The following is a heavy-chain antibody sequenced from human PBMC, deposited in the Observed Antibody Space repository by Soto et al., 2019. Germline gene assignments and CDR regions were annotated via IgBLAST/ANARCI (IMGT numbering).Heavy chain of an antibody. Sequence: EVKLVESVGSLVQPGGSLRLSCAASGFTFSTYSLTWVLQSPGNGLEWVSYISGRSSAIYYADSLKSRFTICRDNAKNSLYRQVNSLLDEDTAVYYCARRSIGGYYDSSALDFWAAGTNVT. CDR1: GFTFSTYS. J-gene: IGHJ6*02. CDR2: ISGRSSAI. CDR3: ARRSIGGYYDSSALDF. D-gene: IGHD2-15*01. V-gene: IGHV3-48*02.